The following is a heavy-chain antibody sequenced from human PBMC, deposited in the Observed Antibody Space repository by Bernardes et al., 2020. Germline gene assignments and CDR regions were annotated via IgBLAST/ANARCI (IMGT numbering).Heavy chain of an antibody. CDR1: GFTFSSYW. CDR2: INSGGSNT. D-gene: IGHD3-16*01. J-gene: IGHJ3*02. Sequence: GGSLRLSCAASGFTFSSYWMHWVRQAPGKGLVWVSHINSGGSNTIYADSVKGRFTVSRDNAKNTLYLQMNSLRAEDTAVYYCARDRGYVFDIWGQGTMVTVSS. CDR3: ARDRGYVFDI. V-gene: IGHV3-74*01.